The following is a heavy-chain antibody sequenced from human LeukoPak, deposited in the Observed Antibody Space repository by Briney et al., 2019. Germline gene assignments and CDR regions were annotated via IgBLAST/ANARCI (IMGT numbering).Heavy chain of an antibody. CDR3: ARGGSGSNYYYYYMDV. Sequence: ASVKVSCKASGYTFTSYAMHWVRQAPGQRLEWMGWINAGNGNTKYSQEFQGRVTITRDTSASTAYMELSSLRSEDMAVYYCARGGSGSNYYYYYMDVWGKGTTVTVSS. D-gene: IGHD3-10*01. V-gene: IGHV1-3*03. CDR1: GYTFTSYA. J-gene: IGHJ6*03. CDR2: INAGNGNT.